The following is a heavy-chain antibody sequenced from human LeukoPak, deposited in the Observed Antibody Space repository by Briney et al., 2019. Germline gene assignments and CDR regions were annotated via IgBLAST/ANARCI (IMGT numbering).Heavy chain of an antibody. CDR1: GFTFSSYV. Sequence: PGGSLRLSCAASGFTFSSYVMHWVRQAPGKGLEWVAVISYDESNKYYADSVKDRFTISRDNSKNTLYLQMNSLRAEDTAVYYCAKTYSSASGFFDYWGQGTLVTVSS. CDR3: AKTYSSASGFFDY. CDR2: ISYDESNK. D-gene: IGHD6-6*01. J-gene: IGHJ4*02. V-gene: IGHV3-30*18.